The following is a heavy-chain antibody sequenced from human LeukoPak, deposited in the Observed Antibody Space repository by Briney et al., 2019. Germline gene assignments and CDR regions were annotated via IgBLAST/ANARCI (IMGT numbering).Heavy chain of an antibody. CDR2: IVSSGGNT. V-gene: IGHV3-53*01. D-gene: IGHD3-16*01. CDR3: ARDDIRSPGN. Sequence: GGSLRLSCAASGFSASTNYMSWVRQAPGKGLEWVSSIVSSGGNTFYADSVKGRFTISRDNSKNTLYLQMNSLRAEDTAVYFCARDDIRSPGNWGQGTLVAVSS. J-gene: IGHJ4*02. CDR1: GFSASTNY.